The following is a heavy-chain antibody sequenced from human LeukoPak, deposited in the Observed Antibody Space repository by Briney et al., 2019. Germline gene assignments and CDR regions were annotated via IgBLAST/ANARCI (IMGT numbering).Heavy chain of an antibody. Sequence: SETLPLTCTVSGGSISSSYYWGWIRQPPGKGLEWVGSIYYSGSTYYNPSLKSRVTISVDTSKNQFSLKLSSVTAADTAVYYCAGYDYVWGTQDAFDIWGQGTMVTVSS. D-gene: IGHD3-16*01. J-gene: IGHJ3*02. V-gene: IGHV4-39*01. CDR1: GGSISSSYY. CDR3: AGYDYVWGTQDAFDI. CDR2: IYYSGST.